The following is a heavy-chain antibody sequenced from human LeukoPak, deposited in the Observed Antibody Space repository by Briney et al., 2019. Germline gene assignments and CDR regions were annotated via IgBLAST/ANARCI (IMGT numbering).Heavy chain of an antibody. CDR2: ISWNSGSI. Sequence: QPGRSLRLSCAASGFTFGDYAMHWVRQAPGKGLEWVSGISWNSGSIGYADSVKGRFTISRDNAKNSLYLQMNSLRAEDTALYYCAKTSTYYYDSSGYYYFDYWGQGTLVTVSS. CDR1: GFTFGDYA. D-gene: IGHD3-22*01. V-gene: IGHV3-9*01. J-gene: IGHJ4*02. CDR3: AKTSTYYYDSSGYYYFDY.